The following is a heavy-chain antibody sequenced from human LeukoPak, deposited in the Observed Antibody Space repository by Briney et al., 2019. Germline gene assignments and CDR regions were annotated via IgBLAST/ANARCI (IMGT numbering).Heavy chain of an antibody. J-gene: IGHJ6*03. V-gene: IGHV3-30-3*01. D-gene: IGHD6-13*01. CDR2: ISYDGSNK. Sequence: PGGSLRLSCAASGFTFSSYAMHWVRQAPGKGLEWAAVISYDGSNKYYADSVKGRFTISRDNSKNTLYLQMNSLRAEDTAVYYCAKTLPDHSSPALPRYYSYMDVWGKGTTVTVSS. CDR1: GFTFSSYA. CDR3: AKTLPDHSSPALPRYYSYMDV.